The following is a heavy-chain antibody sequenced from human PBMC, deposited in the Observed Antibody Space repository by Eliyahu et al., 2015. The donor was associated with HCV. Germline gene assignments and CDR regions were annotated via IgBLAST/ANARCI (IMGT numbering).Heavy chain of an antibody. J-gene: IGHJ6*03. CDR2: IKSKTDGGTT. Sequence: EVQLVESGGGLVKPGGSLXLSXSXXGFTFXNAWMSWVRQAPGKGLEWIGRIKSKTDGGTTDYAAPVKGRFTISRDDSKSTLYLQMNSLKTEDTAVYYCTTGAPGGFDYYLDVWGQGTTVTVFS. CDR3: TTGAPGGFDYYLDV. CDR1: GFTFXNAW. V-gene: IGHV3-15*01. D-gene: IGHD3-10*01.